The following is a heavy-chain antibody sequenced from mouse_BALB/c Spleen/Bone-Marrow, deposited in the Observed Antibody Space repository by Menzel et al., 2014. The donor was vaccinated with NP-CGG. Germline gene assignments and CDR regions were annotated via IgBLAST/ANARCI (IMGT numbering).Heavy chain of an antibody. CDR3: ARGSYYEGAMDY. Sequence: VMLVESGPGLVSPSQSLSIPCTVSGFSLASYGLHWVRQPPGKVLEWLGVIWAGGSTNYNSALMSRLSISKDNSKSQVFLKMNSLQTDDTAVYYCARGSYYEGAMDYWGQGTSVTVSS. V-gene: IGHV2-9*02. D-gene: IGHD1-1*01. CDR1: GFSLASYG. CDR2: IWAGGST. J-gene: IGHJ4*01.